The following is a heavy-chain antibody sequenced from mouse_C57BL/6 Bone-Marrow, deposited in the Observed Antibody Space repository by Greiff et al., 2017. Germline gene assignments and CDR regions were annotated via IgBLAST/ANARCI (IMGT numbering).Heavy chain of an antibody. CDR3: ASSITTVVATGD. CDR2: IYPGDGDT. V-gene: IGHV1-82*01. D-gene: IGHD1-1*01. J-gene: IGHJ3*01. Sequence: VQLQQSGPELVKPGASVKISCKASGYAFSSSWMNWVKQRPGKGLEWIGRIYPGDGDTNYNGKFKGKATLTADKSSSTAYMQLSSLTSEDSAVYFCASSITTVVATGDWGQGTLVTVSA. CDR1: GYAFSSSW.